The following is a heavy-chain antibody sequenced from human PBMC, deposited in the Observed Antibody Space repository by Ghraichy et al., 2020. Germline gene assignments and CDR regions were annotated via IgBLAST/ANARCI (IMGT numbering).Heavy chain of an antibody. D-gene: IGHD3-16*01. CDR2: IKQDGSEK. J-gene: IGHJ6*03. CDR3: ARDYADPVARDGTYYYYYMDV. V-gene: IGHV3-7*03. Sequence: NIKQDGSEKYYVDSVKGRFTISRDNAKNSLYLQMNSLRAEDTAVYYCARDYADPVARDGTYYYYYMDV.